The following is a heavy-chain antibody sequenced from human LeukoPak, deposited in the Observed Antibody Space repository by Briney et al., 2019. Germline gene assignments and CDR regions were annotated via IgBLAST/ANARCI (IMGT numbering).Heavy chain of an antibody. J-gene: IGHJ4*02. Sequence: PSETLSLTCTVSGGSISSGGYYWSWIRQHPGKGLEWIGYIYYSGSTYYNPSLKGRVTVSIDTSKNQFSLNLSSMTAADTAVYYCARGPYELLYYFDYWGQGTLVTVSS. CDR1: GGSISSGGYY. CDR3: ARGPYELLYYFDY. D-gene: IGHD3-3*01. V-gene: IGHV4-31*03. CDR2: IYYSGST.